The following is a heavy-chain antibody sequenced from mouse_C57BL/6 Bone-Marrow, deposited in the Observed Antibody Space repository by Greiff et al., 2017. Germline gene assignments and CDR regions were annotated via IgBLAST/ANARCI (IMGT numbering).Heavy chain of an antibody. D-gene: IGHD2-4*01. Sequence: EVQGVESGGGLVKPGGSLKLSCAASGFTFSSYAMSWVRQTPEKRLEWVATISDGGSYTYYPDNVKGRFTISRDNAKNNLYLQMSHLKSEDTARYYCARQLRAIDYWGQGTSVTVSS. CDR3: ARQLRAIDY. V-gene: IGHV5-4*01. CDR2: ISDGGSYT. CDR1: GFTFSSYA. J-gene: IGHJ4*01.